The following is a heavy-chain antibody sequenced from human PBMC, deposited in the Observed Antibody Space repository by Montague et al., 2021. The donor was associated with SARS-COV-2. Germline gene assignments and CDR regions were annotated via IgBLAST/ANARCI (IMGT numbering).Heavy chain of an antibody. D-gene: IGHD6-19*01. CDR1: GGSFSGYH. CDR2: INHSGST. Sequence: SETLSLTCAVYGGSFSGYHWCWIRQPPGKGLEWIGEINHSGSTNYNPSLKSRVTIPVDTSKNQFSLKLSSVTAADTAVYYCARGGRQWLVIDPRYYFDYWGQGTLVTVSS. J-gene: IGHJ4*01. V-gene: IGHV4-34*01. CDR3: ARGGRQWLVIDPRYYFDY.